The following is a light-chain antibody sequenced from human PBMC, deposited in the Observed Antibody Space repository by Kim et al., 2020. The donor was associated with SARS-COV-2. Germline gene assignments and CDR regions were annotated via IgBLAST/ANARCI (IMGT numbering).Light chain of an antibody. CDR3: LQYKSYPFT. V-gene: IGKV1-17*01. Sequence: DIQMTQSPSSLSASVGDRVTITCRASQGIANQLGWFQQRPGKAPQRLIYGVSTLHNGDPARFSGSGFGTEFTLTISSLQPEDFATYYCLQYKSYPFTFGQGTKLEIK. CDR2: GVS. CDR1: QGIANQ. J-gene: IGKJ2*01.